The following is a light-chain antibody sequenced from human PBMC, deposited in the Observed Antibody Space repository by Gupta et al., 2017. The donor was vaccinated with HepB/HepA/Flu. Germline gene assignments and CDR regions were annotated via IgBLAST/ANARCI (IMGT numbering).Light chain of an antibody. V-gene: IGLV2-14*03. CDR3: SAYTSSSTRV. CDR2: DVI. CDR1: SSDVGGYNY. J-gene: IGLJ1*01. Sequence: SALTQPASVSESPGQSITLSCTGTSSDVGGYNYVSWYQQHPGKPHNLMFYDVINRPSVVSTRFSASKSGNTASLTISGRQAEDEADYYCSAYTSSSTRVFGTGTKVTVL.